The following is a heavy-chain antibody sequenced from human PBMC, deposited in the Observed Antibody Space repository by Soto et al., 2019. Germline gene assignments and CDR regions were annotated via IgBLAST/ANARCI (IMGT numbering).Heavy chain of an antibody. CDR1: GSSISSNNW. CDR3: ASKPNSLYYFDF. J-gene: IGHJ4*02. CDR2: IFSTGST. V-gene: IGHV4-28*01. D-gene: IGHD5-18*01. Sequence: QVQLQESGPGLVKPSDTLSLTCGVSGSSISSNNWWGWIRQPPGKGLEWIGYIFSTGSTYYNPSLKSRVTMSVDTSNNQFSLRLNSVTAVDTAVYYCASKPNSLYYFDFWGQGTLVIVSA.